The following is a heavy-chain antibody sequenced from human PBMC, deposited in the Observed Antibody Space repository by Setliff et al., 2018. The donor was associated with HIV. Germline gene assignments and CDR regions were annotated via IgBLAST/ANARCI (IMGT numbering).Heavy chain of an antibody. V-gene: IGHV4-61*02. CDR1: GASISSGDSY. D-gene: IGHD2-15*01. CDR2: LYTTGST. CDR3: ARGGLGVVGAIDY. Sequence: LSLTCTVSGASISSGDSYWSWIRQSAEKGLEWIGRLYTTGSTNYNPSFKSRVTISVDTSKNQFSLNLSSVTAADTAVYYCARGGLGVVGAIDYWSQGTLVTVSS. J-gene: IGHJ4*02.